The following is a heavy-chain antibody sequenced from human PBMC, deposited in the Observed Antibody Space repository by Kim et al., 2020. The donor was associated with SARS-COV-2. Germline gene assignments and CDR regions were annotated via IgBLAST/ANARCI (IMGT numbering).Heavy chain of an antibody. CDR1: GGTFSSYA. D-gene: IGHD4-4*01. J-gene: IGHJ5*02. CDR3: ARYQLGEMATVWFDP. V-gene: IGHV1-69*13. Sequence: SVKVSCKASGGTFSSYAISWVRQAPGQGLEWMGGIIPIFGTANYAQKFQGRVTITADESTSTAYMELSSLRSEDTAVYYCARYQLGEMATVWFDPWGQGTLVTVSS. CDR2: IIPIFGTA.